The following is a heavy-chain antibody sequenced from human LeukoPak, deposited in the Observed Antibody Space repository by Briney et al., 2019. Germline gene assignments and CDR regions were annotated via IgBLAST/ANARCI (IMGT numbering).Heavy chain of an antibody. J-gene: IGHJ5*02. CDR2: IKQDGSEK. V-gene: IGHV3-7*01. CDR3: ARDYGSGSYYTAPGWCDP. CDR1: GFTFSSHW. D-gene: IGHD3-10*01. Sequence: GGSLRLSCVASGFTFSSHWMHWVRQAPGKGPEWVANIKQDGSEKYYADPVKGRFTISRDNSKNTLYLQMNSLRAEDTAVYYCARDYGSGSYYTAPGWCDPWGQGTLVTVSS.